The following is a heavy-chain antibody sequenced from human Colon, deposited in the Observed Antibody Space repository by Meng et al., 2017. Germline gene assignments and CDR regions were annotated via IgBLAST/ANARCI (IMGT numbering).Heavy chain of an antibody. J-gene: IGHJ5*02. CDR2: INHSGST. Sequence: QVLLRQWGAGLLKPSETLSLTCAVYGGSFSGYYWSWIRQPPGKGLEWIGEINHSGSTNYNPSLKSRVTISVDTSKNQFSLKLSSVTAADTAVYYCARGRYSGYLPWGQGTLVTVSS. V-gene: IGHV4-34*01. D-gene: IGHD5-12*01. CDR1: GGSFSGYY. CDR3: ARGRYSGYLP.